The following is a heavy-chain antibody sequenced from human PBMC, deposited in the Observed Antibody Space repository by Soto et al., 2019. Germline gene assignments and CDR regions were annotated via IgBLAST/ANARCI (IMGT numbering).Heavy chain of an antibody. V-gene: IGHV3-66*01. CDR1: GFTVSSNY. CDR3: ARDRIPTGMYV. CDR2: IYNGGST. Sequence: PGGSLRLSCAASGFTVSSNYMSWVRQAPGKGLEWVSVIYNGGSTYYADSVKGRFTISRDNSKNTLYLQMNSLRAEDTAVYYCARDRIPTGMYVWGQGTTVTVSS. J-gene: IGHJ6*02.